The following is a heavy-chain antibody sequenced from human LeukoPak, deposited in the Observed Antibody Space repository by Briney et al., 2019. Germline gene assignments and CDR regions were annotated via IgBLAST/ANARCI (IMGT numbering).Heavy chain of an antibody. CDR3: ARAYCRSTKCCYPS. CDR2: IRSKANGYTT. V-gene: IGHV3-73*01. CDR1: GFTFSDSA. D-gene: IGHD2-2*01. J-gene: IGHJ4*02. Sequence: GGSLKLSCAASGFTFSDSAMHWVRQASGKGLEWVGRIRSKANGYTTAYAASVKGRFTISRDDSKNTAYLQMNSLKTEDTAVYYCARAYCRSTKCCYPSWGQGTLVTVSS.